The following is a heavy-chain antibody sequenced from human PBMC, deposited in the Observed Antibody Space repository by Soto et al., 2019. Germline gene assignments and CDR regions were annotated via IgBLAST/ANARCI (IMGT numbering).Heavy chain of an antibody. CDR1: GFTFSSYG. D-gene: IGHD3-9*01. J-gene: IGHJ4*02. CDR2: IWYDGSNK. Sequence: GGSLRLSCAASGFTFSSYGMHWVRQAPGKGLEWVAVIWYDGSNKYYADSVKGRFTISRDNSKNTLYLQMNSLRAEDTAVYYCARDSFTYYDILTGYYTLDYWGQGTLVTVSS. CDR3: ARDSFTYYDILTGYYTLDY. V-gene: IGHV3-33*01.